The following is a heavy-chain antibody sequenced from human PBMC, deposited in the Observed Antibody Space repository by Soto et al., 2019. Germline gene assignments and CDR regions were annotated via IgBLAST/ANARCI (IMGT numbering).Heavy chain of an antibody. D-gene: IGHD2-15*01. J-gene: IGHJ4*02. CDR1: GFTFSSYG. Sequence: GGSLRLSCAASGFTFSSYGMHWVRQAPGKGLEWVALISYDGNNKYYADSVKGRFTISRDNSKNTLYLQMNSLRAEDTAVYYCAKGDIVVVVAATLDYWGQGTLVTVSS. V-gene: IGHV3-30*18. CDR2: ISYDGNNK. CDR3: AKGDIVVVVAATLDY.